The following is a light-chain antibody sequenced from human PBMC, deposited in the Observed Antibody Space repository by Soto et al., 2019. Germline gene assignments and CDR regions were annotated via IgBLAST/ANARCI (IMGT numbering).Light chain of an antibody. Sequence: DIVMTQSPLSLPVTPGEPASISCNSSQSLLHSNGHNYLAWYLQRPGQSPQLLIYSGSNRASGGLIRFSSSGSGTDFTLKISRVEAKHVGVYYGRQPLQTVFTFGPWTKVDIK. CDR3: RQPLQTVFT. V-gene: IGKV2-28*01. J-gene: IGKJ3*01. CDR1: QSLLHSNGHNY. CDR2: SGS.